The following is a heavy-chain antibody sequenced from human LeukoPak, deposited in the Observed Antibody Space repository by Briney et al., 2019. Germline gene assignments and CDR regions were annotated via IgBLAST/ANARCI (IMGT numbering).Heavy chain of an antibody. D-gene: IGHD3-16*01. CDR1: GFTFSSYA. CDR2: ISGSGGST. V-gene: IGHV3-23*01. CDR3: AKDYFPAYGNYFDY. Sequence: GPLRLSCAASGFTFSSYAMSWVRQAPGKGLEWVSAISGSGGSTYYADSVKGRFTISRDNSKNTLYLQMNSLRAEDTAVYYCAKDYFPAYGNYFDYWGQGTLVTVSS. J-gene: IGHJ4*02.